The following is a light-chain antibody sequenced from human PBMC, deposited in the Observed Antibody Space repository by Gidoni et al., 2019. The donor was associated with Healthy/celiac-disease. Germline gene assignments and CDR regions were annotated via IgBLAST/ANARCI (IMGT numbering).Light chain of an antibody. V-gene: IGKV3-20*01. CDR3: QQFGDSLYT. J-gene: IGKJ2*01. CDR2: ASS. Sequence: EIVLTQSPGTLSLSPGERDTLSCRASQTISSDYLAWYQQRVGQAPRLLIYASSSRATGVPDRFSGSGSGTDFTLTISRLEPEDFAVYFCQQFGDSLYTFGPGTKLEI. CDR1: QTISSDY.